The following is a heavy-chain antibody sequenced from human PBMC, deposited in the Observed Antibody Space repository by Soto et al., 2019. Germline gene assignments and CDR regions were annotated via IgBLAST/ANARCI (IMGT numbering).Heavy chain of an antibody. CDR2: INPDGSRT. J-gene: IGHJ4*01. D-gene: IGHD4-17*01. CDR1: GFTFTSYW. V-gene: IGHV3-74*01. Sequence: EVQLVESGGDLVQPGGSLRLSCAASGFTFTSYWMHWVRQSPGKGLVWVSRINPDGSRTSYADSVKGRFTISRDNAKNTLYLKMNRLGADDTAVYYCARVAVTTYYFDYWGHGTLVTVSS. CDR3: ARVAVTTYYFDY.